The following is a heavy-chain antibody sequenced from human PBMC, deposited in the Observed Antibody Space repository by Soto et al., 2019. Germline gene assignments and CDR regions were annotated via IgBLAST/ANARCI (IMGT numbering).Heavy chain of an antibody. CDR1: GFSLSTSGMA. J-gene: IGHJ4*02. CDR3: AHKVQYYFDF. CDR2: IYWDDAK. Sequence: QITLKESGPTLVKPTQTLTLTCSFSGFSLSTSGMAVGWIRQPPGKALEWLALIYWDDAKRYSPSLKSRLTITRDTSKNQVVLTMTNMDPVDTATYYCAHKVQYYFDFWGQGTLVIVSS. V-gene: IGHV2-5*02.